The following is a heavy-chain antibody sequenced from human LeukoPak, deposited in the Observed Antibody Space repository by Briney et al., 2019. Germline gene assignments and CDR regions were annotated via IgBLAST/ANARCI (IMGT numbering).Heavy chain of an antibody. V-gene: IGHV3-7*01. CDR3: ARQFDSGAY. CDR2: IKEDGSQE. J-gene: IGHJ4*02. D-gene: IGHD7-27*01. CDR1: GFTFSSYW. Sequence: GGSLRLSCAASGFTFSSYWMTWVRQAPGKGLEWVANIKEDGSQEYYVDSLEGRFTISRDNAKNTLYLQMNSLRAEDTAVYYCARQFDSGAYWGQGTLVTVSS.